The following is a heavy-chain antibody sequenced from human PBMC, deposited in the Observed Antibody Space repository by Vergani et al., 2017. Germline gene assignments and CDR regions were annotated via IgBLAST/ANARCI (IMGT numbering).Heavy chain of an antibody. D-gene: IGHD1-26*01. CDR1: GFTFSSYS. V-gene: IGHV3-48*01. Sequence: VQLVESGGGVVQPGRSLRLSCAASGFTFSSYSMNWVRQAPGKGLEWVSYISSSSSTIYYADSVKGRFTISRDNAKNSLYLQMNSLRAEDTAVYYCASAARRPWEPIPGDYWGQGTLVTVSS. J-gene: IGHJ4*02. CDR3: ASAARRPWEPIPGDY. CDR2: ISSSSSTI.